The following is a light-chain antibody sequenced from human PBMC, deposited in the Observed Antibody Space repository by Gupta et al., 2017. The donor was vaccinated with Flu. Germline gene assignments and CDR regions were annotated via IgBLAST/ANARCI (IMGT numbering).Light chain of an antibody. CDR2: EVT. Sequence: SVTISCTGTSSDVGAFNRVSWYQQPPGTAPKLMIYEVTKRPSGVPDRFSGSKSGNTASLTISGLQAEDEANYYCSSYARSSTVVFGGGTKLTVL. J-gene: IGLJ2*01. V-gene: IGLV2-18*02. CDR3: SSYARSSTVV. CDR1: SSDVGAFNR.